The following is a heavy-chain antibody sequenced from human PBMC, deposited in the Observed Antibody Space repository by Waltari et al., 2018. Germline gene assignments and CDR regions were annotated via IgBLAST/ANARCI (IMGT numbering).Heavy chain of an antibody. V-gene: IGHV1-2*02. J-gene: IGHJ4*02. CDR1: GYTFTDYY. Sequence: QVQVVQSGPEVEKPGASVKVSCKASGYTFTDYYIHWVRQAPGQGLEWMGWINPNSGGTNYAQRFQGRVTMTRDTSSSTAYMELSRLRSDDTAVYYCARGRQGFYWGQGTLVTVSS. CDR3: ARGRQGFY. CDR2: INPNSGGT.